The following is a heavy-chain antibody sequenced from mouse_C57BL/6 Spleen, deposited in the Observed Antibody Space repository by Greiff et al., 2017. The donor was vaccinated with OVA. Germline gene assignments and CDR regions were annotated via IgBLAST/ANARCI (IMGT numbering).Heavy chain of an antibody. CDR3: TTDYSNYWFAY. J-gene: IGHJ3*01. CDR1: GFNIKDDY. D-gene: IGHD2-5*01. CDR2: IDPENGDT. V-gene: IGHV14-4*01. Sequence: EVKLMESGAELVRPGASVKLSCTASGFNIKDDYMHWVKQRPEQGLEWIGWIDPENGDTEYASKFQGKATITADTSSNTAYLQLSSLTSEDTAVYYCTTDYSNYWFAYWGQGTLVTVSA.